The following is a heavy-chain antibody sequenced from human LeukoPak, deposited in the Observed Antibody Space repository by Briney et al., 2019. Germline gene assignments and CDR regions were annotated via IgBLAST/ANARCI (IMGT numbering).Heavy chain of an antibody. J-gene: IGHJ4*02. D-gene: IGHD2-2*01. CDR2: IRSTGINT. CDR1: GFTFSSYA. V-gene: IGHV3-23*01. Sequence: GGSLRLSCAASGFTFSSYAMSWVRQAPGKGLEWLSAIRSTGINTYYADSAKGRFTISRDNSKNTLFLQMNSLRAEDTAVYYCAKDLMPAAPTRFDFWGQGTLVTVSS. CDR3: AKDLMPAAPTRFDF.